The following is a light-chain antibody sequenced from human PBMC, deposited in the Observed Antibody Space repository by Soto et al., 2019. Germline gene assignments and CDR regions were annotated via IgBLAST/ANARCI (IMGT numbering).Light chain of an antibody. CDR1: QSVSSSY. CDR2: AAS. V-gene: IGKV3-20*01. Sequence: ESVLTQSPGTLSLSPGERAALSCRASQSVSSSYLAWYQQKSGQAPRLLIYAASTRATGIPDRFSGSGSGTDFTLTISRLEPEDFAVYFCQLYGSSXPRYTXGQGTXL. J-gene: IGKJ2*01. CDR3: QLYGSSXPRYT.